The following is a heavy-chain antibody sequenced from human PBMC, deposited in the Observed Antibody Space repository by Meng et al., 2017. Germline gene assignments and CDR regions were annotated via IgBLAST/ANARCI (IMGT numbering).Heavy chain of an antibody. Sequence: HVQLVHAGAEGKEARGASVKISCKASGYTFNNYAMHWVRQARGQRLEWMGWINAGNGDTKFSQKFQGRVSISSDTSASTAYMELRSLRFEDTAVYYCATTLNYDFWSGFYYWGQGTLVTVSS. CDR3: ATTLNYDFWSGFYY. D-gene: IGHD3-3*01. J-gene: IGHJ4*02. V-gene: IGHV1-3*01. CDR2: INAGNGDT. CDR1: GYTFNNYA.